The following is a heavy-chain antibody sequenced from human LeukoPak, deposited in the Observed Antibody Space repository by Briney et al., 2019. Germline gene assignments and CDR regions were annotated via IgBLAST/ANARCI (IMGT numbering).Heavy chain of an antibody. Sequence: PGRSLRLSCAASGFTFDDHAMHWVRQAPGKGLEWVSGISWNSGSIGYADSVKGRFTVSRDNAKNSLYLQMNSLRAEDTAVYYCARALIVLMGVNWFDPWGQGTLVTVSS. D-gene: IGHD2-8*01. V-gene: IGHV3-9*01. CDR3: ARALIVLMGVNWFDP. CDR2: ISWNSGSI. CDR1: GFTFDDHA. J-gene: IGHJ5*02.